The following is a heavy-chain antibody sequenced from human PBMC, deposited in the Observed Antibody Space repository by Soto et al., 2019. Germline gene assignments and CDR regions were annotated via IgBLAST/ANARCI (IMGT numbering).Heavy chain of an antibody. Sequence: PGGSLRLSCAASGFTFSSYEMNWVRQSPGKGLEWVSYISSSGSTMYYADSVKGRFTISRDNAKNSLYLQMNSLRAEDTAVYYCARGLDYDILTGYLAACDYWGQGPLVSVSS. D-gene: IGHD3-9*01. J-gene: IGHJ4*02. CDR2: ISSSGSTM. CDR1: GFTFSSYE. V-gene: IGHV3-48*03. CDR3: ARGLDYDILTGYLAACDY.